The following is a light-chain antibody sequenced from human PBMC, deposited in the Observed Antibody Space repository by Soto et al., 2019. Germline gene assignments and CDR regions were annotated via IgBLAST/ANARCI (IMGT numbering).Light chain of an antibody. J-gene: IGKJ1*01. V-gene: IGKV3-15*01. CDR1: HSILNN. CDR2: GAS. CDR3: QHYYNWPRT. Sequence: EIVMTQSPATLSVSPGERATLSCSASHSILNNLAWYQHKPGQPPRLLIYGASTRATNIPGRFSGSGSGTEFTLTISSLQSEDFAVYYCQHYYNWPRTFGQGAKVDIK.